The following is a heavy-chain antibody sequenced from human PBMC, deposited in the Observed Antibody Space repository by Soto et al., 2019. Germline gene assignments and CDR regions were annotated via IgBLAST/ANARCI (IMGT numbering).Heavy chain of an antibody. Sequence: SETLSLTCTVSNGSISTYYWSWIRQPPGRALEWIGHIYYSGSTYYNPSLKSRVTISVDRSKNQFSLKLSSVTAADTAVYYCARGRPVVYYFDYWGQGTLVTVSS. D-gene: IGHD2-21*01. CDR2: IYYSGST. CDR1: NGSISTYY. V-gene: IGHV4-59*12. CDR3: ARGRPVVYYFDY. J-gene: IGHJ4*02.